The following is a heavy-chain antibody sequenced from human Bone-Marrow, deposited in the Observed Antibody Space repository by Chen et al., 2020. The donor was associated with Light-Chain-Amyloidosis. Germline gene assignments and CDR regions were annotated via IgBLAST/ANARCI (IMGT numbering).Heavy chain of an antibody. CDR1: GFTFRTSW. D-gene: IGHD5-12*01. J-gene: IGHJ4*02. CDR3: SREFTGYDDY. Sequence: DVQLLKSGGGLVQPGGSLSLSCAASGFTFRTSWMHWVRQAPGKGLVWVSRINPDGTRVDYADSVRGRFTISRDDAKSTVYLQMNSLRAEDTAVYYCSREFTGYDDYWGQGTLVTVSS. CDR2: INPDGTRV. V-gene: IGHV3-74*01.